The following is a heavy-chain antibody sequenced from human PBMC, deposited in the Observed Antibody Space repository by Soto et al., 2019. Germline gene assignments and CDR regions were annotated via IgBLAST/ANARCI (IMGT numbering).Heavy chain of an antibody. J-gene: IGHJ3*02. V-gene: IGHV3-15*01. CDR1: GFTFSNAW. CDR3: TTVLLWFGELSSDAFDI. Sequence: PGGSLRLSCAASGFTFSNAWMSWVHQAPGKGLEWVGRIKSKTDGGTTDYAAPVKGRFTISRDDSKNTLYLQMNSLKTEDTAVYYCTTVLLWFGELSSDAFDIWGQGTMVTVSS. CDR2: IKSKTDGGTT. D-gene: IGHD3-10*01.